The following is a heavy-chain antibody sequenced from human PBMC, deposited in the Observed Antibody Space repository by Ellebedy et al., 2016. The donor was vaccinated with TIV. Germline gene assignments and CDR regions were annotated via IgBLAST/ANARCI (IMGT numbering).Heavy chain of an antibody. J-gene: IGHJ6*02. CDR2: ISWNSGSI. V-gene: IGHV3-9*01. CDR3: AKDIGGGGSYYYYGMDV. D-gene: IGHD3-16*01. CDR1: GFTFDDYA. Sequence: GGSLRLSXAASGFTFDDYAMHWVRQAPGKGLEWVSGISWNSGSIGYADSVKGRFTISRDNAKNSLYLQMNSLRAEDTALYYCAKDIGGGGSYYYYGMDVWGQGTTVTVSS.